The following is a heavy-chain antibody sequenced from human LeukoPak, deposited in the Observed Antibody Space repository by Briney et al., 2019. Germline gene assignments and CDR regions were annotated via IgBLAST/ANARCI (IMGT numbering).Heavy chain of an antibody. CDR1: GFTFDDYA. J-gene: IGHJ6*03. Sequence: PGRSLRLSCAASGFTFDDYAMHWVRQAPGKGLEWVSAISGSGGSTYYADSVKGRFTISRDNSKNTLYLQMNSLRAEDTAVYYCAKEGIIAARRHYYYYMDVWGKGTTVTVSS. D-gene: IGHD6-6*01. CDR3: AKEGIIAARRHYYYYMDV. CDR2: ISGSGGST. V-gene: IGHV3-23*01.